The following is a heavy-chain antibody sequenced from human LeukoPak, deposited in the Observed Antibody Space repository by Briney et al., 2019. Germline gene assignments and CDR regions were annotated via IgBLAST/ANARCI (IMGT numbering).Heavy chain of an antibody. CDR1: GFTFSSYW. J-gene: IGHJ4*02. CDR3: ARYYCGTSTTCYMFDF. Sequence: PGRSLRLSCAASGFTFSSYWMTWVRQAPGKGLEWVAIIKQAASETYYVGSVKGRFTISRDNAKNSLYLQMSSLRADDTAVYYCARYYCGTSTTCYMFDFWGQGTLVTVSS. CDR2: IKQAASET. D-gene: IGHD2-2*01. V-gene: IGHV3-7*01.